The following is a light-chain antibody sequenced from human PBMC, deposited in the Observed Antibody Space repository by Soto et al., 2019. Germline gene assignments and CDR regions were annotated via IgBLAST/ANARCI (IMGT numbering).Light chain of an antibody. V-gene: IGLV1-51*02. J-gene: IGLJ1*01. Sequence: QSVLPQPPSVSAAPGEKVTFSCSGGSSNIGKNYVSWYQQVPGTAPKLLIYEDNKRRSGIPDRFSGSKSGTSATLGITGLQTGDEADYYCGTWDSSLSVFVFGTGTKVTVL. CDR3: GTWDSSLSVFV. CDR1: SSNIGKNY. CDR2: EDN.